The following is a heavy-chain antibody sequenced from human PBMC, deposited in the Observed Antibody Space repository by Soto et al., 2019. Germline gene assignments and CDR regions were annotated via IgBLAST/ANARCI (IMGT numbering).Heavy chain of an antibody. CDR3: ARVHLGSYRYTLEPFDP. V-gene: IGHV6-1*01. Sequence: LSLTCALFGSNVYSNLPARKPSTESTTKGLEWLGRTYYRSKWYNDYARSVKSRITINPDTSKNQFSLQLNSVIPEDTAVYYCARVHLGSYRYTLEPFDPWGQGTLDPGSS. J-gene: IGHJ5*02. D-gene: IGHD3-16*02. CDR2: TYYRSKWYN. CDR1: GSNVYSNLPA.